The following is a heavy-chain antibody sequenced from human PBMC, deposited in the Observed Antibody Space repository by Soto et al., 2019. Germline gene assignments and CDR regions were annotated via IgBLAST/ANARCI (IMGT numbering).Heavy chain of an antibody. CDR1: GFTFISYS. CDR3: ARADTAMENDY. J-gene: IGHJ4*02. D-gene: IGHD5-18*01. Sequence: WGTMRLSCAASGFTFISYSINCFRQAPGKGLEWVSSISSSSSYIYYADSVKGRFTISRDNAKNSLYLQMNSLRAEDTAVYYCARADTAMENDYWGQGTLVTVSS. CDR2: ISSSSSYI. V-gene: IGHV3-21*01.